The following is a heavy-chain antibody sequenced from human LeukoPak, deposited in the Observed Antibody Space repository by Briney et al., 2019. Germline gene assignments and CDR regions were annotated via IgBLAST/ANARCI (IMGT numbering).Heavy chain of an antibody. Sequence: PGGSLRLSCAASGFTFSSYGMHWVRQAPGKGLEWVAVISYDGSNKYYADSVKGRFTISRDNSKNTLYLQMNSLRAEDTAVYYCAKSARAVRGVISHFDYWGQGTLVTVSS. D-gene: IGHD3-10*01. CDR3: AKSARAVRGVISHFDY. V-gene: IGHV3-30*18. CDR2: ISYDGSNK. J-gene: IGHJ4*02. CDR1: GFTFSSYG.